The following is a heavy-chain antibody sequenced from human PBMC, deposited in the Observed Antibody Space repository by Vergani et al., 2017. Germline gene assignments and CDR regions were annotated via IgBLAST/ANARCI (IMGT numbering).Heavy chain of an antibody. V-gene: IGHV1-58*02. D-gene: IGHD1-7*01. CDR2: IVVGSGNT. CDR1: GYTFTSYG. CDR3: AATKGITGTSYSALDFYYYYGMDV. Sequence: QLVQSGAEVKKPGASVKVSCKASGYTFTSYGISWVRQARGQRLEWIGWIVVGSGNTNYAQKFQERVTITRDMSTSTAYMELSSLRSEDTAVYYCAATKGITGTSYSALDFYYYYGMDVWGQGTTVTVSS. J-gene: IGHJ6*02.